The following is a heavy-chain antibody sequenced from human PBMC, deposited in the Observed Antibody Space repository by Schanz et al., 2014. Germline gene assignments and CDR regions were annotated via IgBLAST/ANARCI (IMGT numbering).Heavy chain of an antibody. Sequence: QVQLLQSGSEVKKPGASVKVSCEISGYTVSALAMHWVRQAPGKGLEWLGGFDVEDGETIYAQKFQGRVTMTTDTSTSTAYMELRNVRYDDTAMYYCARGIPYCSSTNCSGLDAYDVWGQGTLVTVSS. CDR2: FDVEDGET. J-gene: IGHJ3*01. V-gene: IGHV1-24*01. CDR3: ARGIPYCSSTNCSGLDAYDV. D-gene: IGHD2-2*01. CDR1: GYTVSALA.